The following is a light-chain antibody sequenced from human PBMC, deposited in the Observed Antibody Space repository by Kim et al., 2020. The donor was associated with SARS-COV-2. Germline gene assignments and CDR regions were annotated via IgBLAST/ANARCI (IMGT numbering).Light chain of an antibody. CDR1: SGFGNL. CDR2: DAS. Sequence: VRNRVTHPLRGSSGFGNLFAWYQQEPGKAPKLLIFDASNLQSRVPSRFSGSGSGTQFTLTISSLQPDDYGTYFCQQYSRDSRTFGQGTKVDIK. J-gene: IGKJ1*01. CDR3: QQYSRDSRT. V-gene: IGKV1-5*01.